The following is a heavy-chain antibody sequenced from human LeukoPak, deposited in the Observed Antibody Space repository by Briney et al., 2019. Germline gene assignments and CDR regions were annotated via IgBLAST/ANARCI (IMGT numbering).Heavy chain of an antibody. CDR1: GFTFSSYA. V-gene: IGHV3-23*01. D-gene: IGHD3-10*01. J-gene: IGHJ3*02. Sequence: GGSLRLSCAASGFTFSSYAMTWVRQAPGKGLEWVSALDSGGDSTYYADSVKGRFTLSRDNSRNTLYLQMNSLRVDDTAVYYCAKYSGSGTKTFDMWGQGTMVTVSS. CDR2: LDSGGDST. CDR3: AKYSGSGTKTFDM.